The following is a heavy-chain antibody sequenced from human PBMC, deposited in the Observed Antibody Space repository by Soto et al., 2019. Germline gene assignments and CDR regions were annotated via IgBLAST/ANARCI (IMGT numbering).Heavy chain of an antibody. CDR3: ARGDREDILVVVGARPGEYGIDI. D-gene: IGHD2-15*01. J-gene: IGHJ6*02. Sequence: PGGSLRLSCAASGFTFSSYAMSWVRQAPGKGLECLAVIAYDGSNAFYRDSVKDRFTISRDNSKNTLYLHMNSLRSEDTGVYYCARGDREDILVVVGARPGEYGIDIWGQGTTVTVSS. CDR2: IAYDGSNA. V-gene: IGHV3-30*03. CDR1: GFTFSSYA.